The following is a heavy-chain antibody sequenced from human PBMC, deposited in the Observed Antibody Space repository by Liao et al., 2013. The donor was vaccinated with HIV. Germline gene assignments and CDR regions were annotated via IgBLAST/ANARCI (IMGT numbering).Heavy chain of an antibody. Sequence: QLQLQQSGPGLVKPSETLSLACTVSGGSISSSNYYWGWIRQPPGRGLEWVGSIHYSGSTYSNPSLKSRVTISIDTSKNQFSLNLSSVTAADTAVYYCARGGLYSNYVNYWGQGTLVTVSS. CDR3: ARGGLYSNYVNY. D-gene: IGHD4-11*01. V-gene: IGHV4-39*07. J-gene: IGHJ4*02. CDR1: GGSISSSNYY. CDR2: IHYSGST.